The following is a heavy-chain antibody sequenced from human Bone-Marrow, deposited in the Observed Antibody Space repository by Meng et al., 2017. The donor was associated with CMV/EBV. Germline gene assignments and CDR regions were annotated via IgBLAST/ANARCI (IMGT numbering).Heavy chain of an antibody. V-gene: IGHV1-2*02. Sequence: ASVKVSCKASGYTFTGYYMHWVRQATGQGLEWMGWINPNSGGTNYAQKLQGRVTMTRDTSISTAYMELSRLRSDDTAVYYCERGKRAGSCNWFDPWGQGTLVTVSS. J-gene: IGHJ5*02. CDR2: INPNSGGT. CDR1: GYTFTGYY. CDR3: ERGKRAGSCNWFDP.